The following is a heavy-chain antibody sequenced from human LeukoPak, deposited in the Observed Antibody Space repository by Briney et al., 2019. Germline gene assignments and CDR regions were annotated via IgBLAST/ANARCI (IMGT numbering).Heavy chain of an antibody. Sequence: PSETLSLTCAVYGGSFSGYYWSWIRQPPGKGLVWIGEINHSGSTNYNPSLKSRVTISVDTSKNQFSLKLSSVTAADTAVYYCARGPMYYYDSSGSSLFAFDIWGQGTMVTVSS. CDR3: ARGPMYYYDSSGSSLFAFDI. CDR2: INHSGST. CDR1: GGSFSGYY. V-gene: IGHV4-34*01. J-gene: IGHJ3*02. D-gene: IGHD3-22*01.